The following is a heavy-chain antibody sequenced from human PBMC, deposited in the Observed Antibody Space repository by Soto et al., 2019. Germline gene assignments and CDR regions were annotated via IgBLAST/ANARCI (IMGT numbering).Heavy chain of an antibody. D-gene: IGHD5-18*01. CDR1: GGTFNNNA. Sequence: SVKVSCKASGGTFNNNAISWVRQAPGQGLEWMGGIIPILGTANYAQKFRGRVTITRDTSASTAYMELSSLRSEDTAVYYCARDRSYDYYYYYYGMDVWGQGTTVTVSS. CDR3: ARDRSYDYYYYYYGMDV. CDR2: IIPILGTA. J-gene: IGHJ6*02. V-gene: IGHV1-69*10.